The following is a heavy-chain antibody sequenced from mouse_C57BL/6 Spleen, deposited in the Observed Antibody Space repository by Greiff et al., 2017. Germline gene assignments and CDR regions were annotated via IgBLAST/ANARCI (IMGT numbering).Heavy chain of an antibody. CDR2: ISSGSSTI. V-gene: IGHV5-17*01. CDR3: APSYGSSYVEDYYAMDY. Sequence: EVKLVESGGGLVKPGGSLKLSCAASGFTFSDYGMHWVRQAPEKGLEWVAYISSGSSTIYYADTVKGRFTISRDNAKNTLFLQMTSLRSEDTAMYYCAPSYGSSYVEDYYAMDYWGQGTSVTVSS. CDR1: GFTFSDYG. J-gene: IGHJ4*01. D-gene: IGHD1-1*01.